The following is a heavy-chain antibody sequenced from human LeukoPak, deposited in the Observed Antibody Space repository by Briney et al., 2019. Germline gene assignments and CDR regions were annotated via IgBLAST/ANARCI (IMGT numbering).Heavy chain of an antibody. J-gene: IGHJ4*02. D-gene: IGHD3-3*01. CDR2: FDPEDGET. Sequence: GASVKVSCKVSGYTLTELSMHWVRQAPGKGLEWMGGFDPEDGETIYAQKFQGRVTMTRDTSTSTVYMELSSLRSEDTAVYYCARAPGSWSGYHGPFDYWGQGTLVTVSS. CDR3: ARAPGSWSGYHGPFDY. V-gene: IGHV1-24*01. CDR1: GYTLTELS.